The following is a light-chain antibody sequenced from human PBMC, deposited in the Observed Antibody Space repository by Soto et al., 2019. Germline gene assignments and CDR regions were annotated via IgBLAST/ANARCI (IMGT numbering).Light chain of an antibody. J-gene: IGLJ3*02. V-gene: IGLV2-23*02. CDR1: SSDVGSYNL. Sequence: SALTQPASVSGSPGQSITISCTGTSSDVGSYNLVSWYQQHPGKAPKLMIYEVSKRPSGVSNRFSGSKSGNTASLTISGLQAEDEADYYCCSYAGSSTPWVFGGGTKVTVL. CDR2: EVS. CDR3: CSYAGSSTPWV.